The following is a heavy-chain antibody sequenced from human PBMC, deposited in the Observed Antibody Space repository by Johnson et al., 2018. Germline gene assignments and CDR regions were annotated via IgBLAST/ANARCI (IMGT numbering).Heavy chain of an antibody. Sequence: QVQLVESGGGLVKPGGSLRLSCAASGFTFSDYYMSWIRQAPGKGLEWVSYISRSGATIFNRDSVRGRFTTSRENAKSSLYLEMNSLRAGDTAVYYCAKMPDSSGSYNNYYYYYMDVWGKGTTVTVSS. CDR3: AKMPDSSGSYNNYYYYYMDV. V-gene: IGHV3-11*01. D-gene: IGHD3-22*01. CDR2: ISRSGATI. CDR1: GFTFSDYY. J-gene: IGHJ6*03.